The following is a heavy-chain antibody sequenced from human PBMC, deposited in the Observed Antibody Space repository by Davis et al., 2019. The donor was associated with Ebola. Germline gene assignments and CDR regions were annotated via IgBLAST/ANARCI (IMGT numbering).Heavy chain of an antibody. CDR2: ISYDGSNN. D-gene: IGHD1-7*01. V-gene: IGHV3-30*03. J-gene: IGHJ6*02. CDR3: ARDNYISAFYYYYFMDV. Sequence: GGSLRLSCAASGFTFSSYGMHWVRQAPGKGLEWVAVISYDGSNNYYADSVKGRFTISRDNAKSSLYLQMNSLRDEDTGVYFCARDNYISAFYYYYFMDVWGQGTTVTVSS. CDR1: GFTFSSYG.